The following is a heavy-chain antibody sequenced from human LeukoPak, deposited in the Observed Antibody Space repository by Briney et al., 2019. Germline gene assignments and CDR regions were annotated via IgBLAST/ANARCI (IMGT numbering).Heavy chain of an antibody. V-gene: IGHV3-30*02. CDR3: ARAYYDFWSGYFSPLTTYAFDI. Sequence: HPGGSLRLSCAASGFTFSSYGMYWVRQAPGKWLEWVAFIRYDGSNKYYADSVKGRFTVSRDNSKNTLYLQMNSLRAEDTAVYYCARAYYDFWSGYFSPLTTYAFDIWGQGTMVTVSS. CDR2: IRYDGSNK. CDR1: GFTFSSYG. D-gene: IGHD3-3*01. J-gene: IGHJ3*02.